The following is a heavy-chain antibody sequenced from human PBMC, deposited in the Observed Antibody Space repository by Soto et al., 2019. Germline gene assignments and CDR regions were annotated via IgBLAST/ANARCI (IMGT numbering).Heavy chain of an antibody. V-gene: IGHV1-8*01. CDR1: GYTFTSYG. CDR2: MNPNSGNT. CDR3: ARGRFSGIRFLEWLYFDY. D-gene: IGHD3-3*01. J-gene: IGHJ4*02. Sequence: ASVKVSCKASGYTFTSYGINWVRQATGQGLEWMGWMNPNSGNTGYAQKFQGRVTMTRNTSISTAYMELSSLRSEDTAVYYCARGRFSGIRFLEWLYFDYWGQGTLVTVSS.